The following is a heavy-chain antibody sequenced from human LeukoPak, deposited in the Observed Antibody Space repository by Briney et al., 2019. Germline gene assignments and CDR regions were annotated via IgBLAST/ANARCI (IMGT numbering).Heavy chain of an antibody. Sequence: PGGSLRLSCAASGFTVSSNYMSWVRQAPGKGLEWVSLIYSGGSTYYADSVKGRFTISRDNSKNTLYLQMNSLRAEDTAVYYCAVGGLYCTGGNCYSVRYFQHWGQGTLVTVSS. J-gene: IGHJ1*01. V-gene: IGHV3-53*01. CDR2: IYSGGST. D-gene: IGHD2-15*01. CDR1: GFTVSSNY. CDR3: AVGGLYCTGGNCYSVRYFQH.